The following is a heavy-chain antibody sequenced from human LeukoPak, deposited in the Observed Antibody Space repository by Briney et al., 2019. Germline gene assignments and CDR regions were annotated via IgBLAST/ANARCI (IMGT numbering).Heavy chain of an antibody. CDR3: ARARCCYYGPGSSSAINNWFDP. V-gene: IGHV4-34*01. CDR2: INHSGST. D-gene: IGHD3-10*01. CDR1: GGSFSGYY. J-gene: IGHJ5*02. Sequence: SETLSLTCAVYGGSFSGYYWSWIRQPPGKGLEWIGEINHSGSTNYNPSLKSRVTISVDTSKNQFSLKLSSVTAADTAVYYCARARCCYYGPGSSSAINNWFDPWGQGTLVTVSS.